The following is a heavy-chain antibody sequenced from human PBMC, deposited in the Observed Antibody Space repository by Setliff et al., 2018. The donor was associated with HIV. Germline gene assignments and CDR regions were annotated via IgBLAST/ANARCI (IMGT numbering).Heavy chain of an antibody. CDR2: IDPTAGIT. Sequence: ASVKVSCKASGYTFTGYYMHWVRQAPGQGLEWMGWIDPTAGITDYAQRFLGRVTITRDTSTSTVYMELSSLTSDDTAVFYCAVMGYCGGNSCYRTEGFDYWGQGTLVTVSS. V-gene: IGHV1-2*02. J-gene: IGHJ4*02. CDR3: AVMGYCGGNSCYRTEGFDY. D-gene: IGHD2-2*01. CDR1: GYTFTGYY.